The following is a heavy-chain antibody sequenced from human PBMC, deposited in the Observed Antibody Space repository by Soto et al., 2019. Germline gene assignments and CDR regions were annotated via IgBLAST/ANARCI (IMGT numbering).Heavy chain of an antibody. D-gene: IGHD6-13*01. Sequence: GGSLRLSCAASAFTFKNHWMHWVRQVPGKGPVWVSRINGDGSFTSYADAVKGRFTISRDNAKNTLSLQMNSLRASDTAMYYCARLQAAAGDNDLTFDYWGQGTLVTVSS. CDR3: ARLQAAAGDNDLTFDY. J-gene: IGHJ4*02. V-gene: IGHV3-74*01. CDR2: INGDGSFT. CDR1: AFTFKNHW.